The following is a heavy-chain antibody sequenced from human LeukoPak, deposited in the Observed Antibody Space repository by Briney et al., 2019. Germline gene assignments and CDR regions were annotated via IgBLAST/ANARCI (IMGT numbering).Heavy chain of an antibody. CDR3: AREQYYFDY. J-gene: IGHJ4*02. CDR2: TYYRSKWYN. CDR1: GDSVSSNSPA. V-gene: IGHV6-1*01. Sequence: SQTLSLTCAISGDSVSSNSPAWNWIRQSPSRGLEWLGRTYYRSKWYNDYAESVKSRITINPDTSKNQFSLQLNSVTPEDTVVYYCAREQYYFDYWGQGTLVTVSS. D-gene: IGHD4-11*01.